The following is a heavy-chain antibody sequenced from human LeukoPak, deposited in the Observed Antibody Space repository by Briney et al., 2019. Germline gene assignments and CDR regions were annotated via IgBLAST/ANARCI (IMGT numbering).Heavy chain of an antibody. CDR1: GFTFNSYA. J-gene: IGHJ4*02. CDR2: ISGSGGST. Sequence: GGSLRLSCAASGFTFNSYAMSWVHQAPGKGLEWVSAISGSGGSTYYADSVKGRFTISRDNSKNTLYLQMNSLRAEDTAVYYCAKYRHWNGGYDYWGQGTLVTVSS. V-gene: IGHV3-23*01. D-gene: IGHD1-1*01. CDR3: AKYRHWNGGYDY.